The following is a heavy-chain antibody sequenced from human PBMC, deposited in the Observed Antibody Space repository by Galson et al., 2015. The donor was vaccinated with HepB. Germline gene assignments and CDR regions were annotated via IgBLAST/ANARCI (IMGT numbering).Heavy chain of an antibody. D-gene: IGHD3-10*01. Sequence: SVKVSCKVSGYTLTELSMHWVRQAPGKGLEWMGGFDPEDGETIYAQKFQGRVTMTEDTSTDTAYMELSSLRSEDTAVYYCATRSGSYSPYYYYYYMDVWGKGTTVTVSS. CDR3: ATRSGSYSPYYYYYYMDV. V-gene: IGHV1-24*01. J-gene: IGHJ6*03. CDR2: FDPEDGET. CDR1: GYTLTELS.